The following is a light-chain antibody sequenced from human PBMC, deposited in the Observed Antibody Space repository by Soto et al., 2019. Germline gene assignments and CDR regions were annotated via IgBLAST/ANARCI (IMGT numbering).Light chain of an antibody. CDR3: CSYAGSSTWV. J-gene: IGLJ3*02. CDR1: SSDVGSYNL. V-gene: IGLV2-23*01. CDR2: EDS. Sequence: QSALTQPASVSGSPGQSITISCTGTSSDVGSYNLVSWYQQHPGKAPKLMIYEDSKRPSGVPNRFSASKSGKTASLTISGLQAEDEADYYCCSYAGSSTWVFGGGTKLTVL.